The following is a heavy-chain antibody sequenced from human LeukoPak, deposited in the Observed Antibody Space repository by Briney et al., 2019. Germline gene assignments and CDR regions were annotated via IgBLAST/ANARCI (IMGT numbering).Heavy chain of an antibody. D-gene: IGHD6-6*01. J-gene: IGHJ4*02. Sequence: PGRSLRLSCAASGFTFSSYGMHWVRQAPGKGLEWVAVIWYDGSNKYYADSVKGRFTISRDNSKNTLYLQMNSLRAEDTAVYYCAKDQYSSSYYFDYWGQGTLVTVSS. CDR3: AKDQYSSSYYFDY. CDR1: GFTFSSYG. CDR2: IWYDGSNK. V-gene: IGHV3-33*06.